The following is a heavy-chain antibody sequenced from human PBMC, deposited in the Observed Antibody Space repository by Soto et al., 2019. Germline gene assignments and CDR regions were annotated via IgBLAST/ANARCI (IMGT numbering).Heavy chain of an antibody. CDR2: INPNSGGT. CDR1: GYTFTGYY. V-gene: IGHV1-2*04. J-gene: IGHJ6*02. D-gene: IGHD4-17*01. CDR3: LRVSGVEVTKPYYYYGMDV. Sequence: GASVKVSCKASGYTFTGYYMHWVRQAPGQGLEWMGWINPNSGGTNYAQKFQGWVTMTRDTSISTAYMELSRLRSDDTAVYYCLRVSGVEVTKPYYYYGMDVWGQGTTVTVSS.